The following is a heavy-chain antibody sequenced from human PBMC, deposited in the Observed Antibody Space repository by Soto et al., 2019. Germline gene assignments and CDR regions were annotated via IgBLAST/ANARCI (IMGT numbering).Heavy chain of an antibody. J-gene: IGHJ5*02. Sequence: SVTLSVTYTVSEDPSVGPDYCWIWIRQPPGKGLEWIGYVYYSGSTYYNPSLKSRVTISVDTSKNQFSLKLSSVTAANTAVYYCACSGYWFAPWGQGTLVTVSS. CDR3: ACSGYWFAP. D-gene: IGHD6-25*01. CDR2: VYYSGST. V-gene: IGHV4-30-4*01. CDR1: EDPSVGPDYC.